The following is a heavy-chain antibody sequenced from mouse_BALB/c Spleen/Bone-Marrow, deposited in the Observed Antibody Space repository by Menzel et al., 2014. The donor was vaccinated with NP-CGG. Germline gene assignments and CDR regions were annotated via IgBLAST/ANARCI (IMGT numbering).Heavy chain of an antibody. CDR3: TRGGYDYTWFAY. CDR1: GYTFTNYW. J-gene: IGHJ3*01. V-gene: IGHV1-63*02. Sequence: QVQLQHSGAELVRPGTSVKMSCKAAGYTFTNYWIGWVKQRPGHGLEWIGDIYPGDNYTNYNEKFKGKATLTADTSSSTAYMQLSSLTSEDSAIYYCTRGGYDYTWFAYWGQGTLVTVSA. D-gene: IGHD2-4*01. CDR2: IYPGDNYT.